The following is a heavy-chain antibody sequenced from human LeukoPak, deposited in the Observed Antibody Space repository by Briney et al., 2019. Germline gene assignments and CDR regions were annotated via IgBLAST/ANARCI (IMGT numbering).Heavy chain of an antibody. V-gene: IGHV4-59*01. J-gene: IGHJ4*02. CDR2: IYYSGST. CDR1: GGSISSYY. CDR3: ARAPIAAAGVFDY. Sequence: SETLSLTCTVSGGSISSYYWSWIRQPPGKGLEWIGYIYYSGSTNYNPSLKSRVTISVDTSKNQFSLKLSSMTAADTAVYYCARAPIAAAGVFDYWGQGTLVTVSS. D-gene: IGHD6-13*01.